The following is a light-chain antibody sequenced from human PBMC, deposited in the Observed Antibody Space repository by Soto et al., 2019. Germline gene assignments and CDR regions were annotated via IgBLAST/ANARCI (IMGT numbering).Light chain of an antibody. CDR2: DVK. V-gene: IGLV2-14*03. J-gene: IGLJ1*01. Sequence: QSVLTQPASVSGSPGQSITISCTGSSSDVGYYNYVSWYQQHPGKAPKLMIYDVKNRPSGVSNRFSGSKSGNTASLTISGLQVEDEAEYYCSSYTKSATYVLGTGTKVTVL. CDR3: SSYTKSATYV. CDR1: SSDVGYYNY.